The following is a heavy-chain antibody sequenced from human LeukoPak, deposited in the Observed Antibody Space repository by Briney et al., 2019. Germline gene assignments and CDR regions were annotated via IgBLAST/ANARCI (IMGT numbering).Heavy chain of an antibody. D-gene: IGHD2-21*02. CDR1: GYTFITYY. Sequence: ASVKVSCKASGYTFITYYMHWVRQAPGQGIEWMGRINPSGGSTSYAQKFPGRVTMTGDTSTSTVYMELSSLRSEDTAVYYCAGSRLLLDYWGQGTLVTVSS. V-gene: IGHV1-46*01. J-gene: IGHJ4*02. CDR3: AGSRLLLDY. CDR2: INPSGGST.